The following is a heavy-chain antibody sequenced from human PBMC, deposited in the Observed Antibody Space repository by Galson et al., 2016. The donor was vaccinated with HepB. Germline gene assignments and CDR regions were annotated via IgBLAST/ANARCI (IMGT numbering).Heavy chain of an antibody. CDR3: AKGGHYSPFDP. V-gene: IGHV3-23*01. CDR1: GFTFSHSA. CDR2: ISGNGGET. D-gene: IGHD2-21*01. J-gene: IGHJ5*02. Sequence: SLRLSCAASGFTFSHSALTWLRQAPGKGLEWVSTISGNGGETFYADSVRGRFTISRDNSWNTLSLQMNSLRAVDTALYYCAKGGHYSPFDPWGQGTLVTVSS.